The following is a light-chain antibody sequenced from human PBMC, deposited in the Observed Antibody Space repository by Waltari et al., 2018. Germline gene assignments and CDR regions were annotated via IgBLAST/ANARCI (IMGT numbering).Light chain of an antibody. CDR3: QSFDSSLSGHHV. CDR2: GGA. V-gene: IGLV1-40*01. CDR1: SSNFGAGDG. J-gene: IGLJ1*01. Sequence: QSVLTQPPSVSGAPGQRVTISCTGTSSNFGAGDGVHWYQHVPGTAPKLPIFGGAKRPSGVPDRISGSGAGTSASLAIAGLQTEEGAVYYCQSFDSSLSGHHVVGTGTKVTVL.